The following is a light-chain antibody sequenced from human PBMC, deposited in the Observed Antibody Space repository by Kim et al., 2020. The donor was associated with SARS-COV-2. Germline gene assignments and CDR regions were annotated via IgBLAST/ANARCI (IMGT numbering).Light chain of an antibody. Sequence: NFMLTQPHSVSESPGKTVTISCTRSSGSISSNYVQWYQQRPGSAPTTVIYEDNQRPSGVPERFSGSIDSSSNSASLTISGLKTEDEADYYCQSYDSSKQYVFGAGTKVTVL. J-gene: IGLJ1*01. CDR1: SGSISSNY. CDR2: EDN. V-gene: IGLV6-57*04. CDR3: QSYDSSKQYV.